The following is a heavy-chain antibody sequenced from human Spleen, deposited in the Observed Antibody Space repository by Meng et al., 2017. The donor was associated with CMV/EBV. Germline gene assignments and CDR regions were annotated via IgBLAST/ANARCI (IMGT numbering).Heavy chain of an antibody. CDR1: GGSVSSGGYY. CDR2: IYYSGST. CDR3: ARAAIADTFNY. D-gene: IGHD6-13*01. J-gene: IGHJ4*02. Sequence: QVQLQESGPGLVKPSQTLSLTCTVSGGSVSSGGYYWTWIRQHPGKGLEWFGHIYYSGSTFYNPSLKRRVIISIDTSKNQFSLNLRSVTAADTAVYYCARAAIADTFNYWGQGTLVTVSS. V-gene: IGHV4-31*03.